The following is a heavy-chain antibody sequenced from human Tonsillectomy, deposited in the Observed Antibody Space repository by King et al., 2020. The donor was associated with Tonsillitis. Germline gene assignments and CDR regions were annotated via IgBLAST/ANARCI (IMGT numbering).Heavy chain of an antibody. Sequence: VQLQESGPGLVKPSETLSLTCSVSGSSINNYYWSWIRQPAGKGLEWSGRVYTSGSTNYNPSLKSRVTMSIDTSKNQFSLKLSSVTAADTAVYYCARENVYQLPNSFNYYMDVWGKGTTVTVSS. CDR2: VYTSGST. CDR1: GSSINNYY. V-gene: IGHV4-4*07. CDR3: ARENVYQLPNSFNYYMDV. J-gene: IGHJ6*03. D-gene: IGHD2-2*01.